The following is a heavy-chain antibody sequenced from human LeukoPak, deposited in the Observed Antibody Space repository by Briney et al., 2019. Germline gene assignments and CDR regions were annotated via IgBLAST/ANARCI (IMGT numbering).Heavy chain of an antibody. D-gene: IGHD3-22*01. J-gene: IGHJ4*02. V-gene: IGHV3-21*01. Sequence: GGSLRLSCAASGFTFSSYEMNWVHQAPGKGLEWVSSITSSSSYIYYADSVKGRFTFSRDNAKNSLYLQMNSLRAEDTAVYYCARGGHAYYDSSGYRYYFDYWGQGTLVTVSS. CDR2: ITSSSSYI. CDR1: GFTFSSYE. CDR3: ARGGHAYYDSSGYRYYFDY.